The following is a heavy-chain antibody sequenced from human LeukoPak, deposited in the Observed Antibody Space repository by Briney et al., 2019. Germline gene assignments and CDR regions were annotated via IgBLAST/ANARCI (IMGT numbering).Heavy chain of an antibody. Sequence: ASVKVSCKASGYTFTSYGISWVRQAPGQGLEWMGWISAYNGNTNYAQKLQGRVTMTTDTSTSTAYMELRSLRPDDTAVYYCAREPPPRYDFWSGYYPYYYYGMDVWGQGTTVTVSS. CDR3: AREPPPRYDFWSGYYPYYYYGMDV. CDR2: ISAYNGNT. J-gene: IGHJ6*02. D-gene: IGHD3-3*01. V-gene: IGHV1-18*01. CDR1: GYTFTSYG.